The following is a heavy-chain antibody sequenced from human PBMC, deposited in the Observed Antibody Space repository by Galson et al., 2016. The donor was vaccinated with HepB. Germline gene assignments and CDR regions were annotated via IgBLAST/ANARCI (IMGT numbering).Heavy chain of an antibody. CDR3: ARGSVDTGRYYSYYLAV. Sequence: SLRLSCAASGFSLSDYGMHWVRQTPGKGLEWVAVIWYDGSNKYYADSVKGRFTISRDDSKNTVYLQMNSLRAEDTAVYYCARGSVDTGRYYSYYLAVWGKGTRVTVSS. CDR2: IWYDGSNK. CDR1: GFSLSDYG. J-gene: IGHJ6*03. V-gene: IGHV3-33*01. D-gene: IGHD3-10*01.